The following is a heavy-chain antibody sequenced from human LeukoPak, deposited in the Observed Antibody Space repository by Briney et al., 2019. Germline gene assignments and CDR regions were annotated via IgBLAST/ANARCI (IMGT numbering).Heavy chain of an antibody. CDR3: ARGVLLRYSTYYYMDV. Sequence: SVKVSCKASGGTFSSYAISWVRQAPGQGLEWMGVIIPIFGTANYAQKFQGRVTITADESTSTAYMELSSLRSEDTAVYYCARGVLLRYSTYYYMDVWGKGTTVTISS. CDR1: GGTFSSYA. J-gene: IGHJ6*03. V-gene: IGHV1-69*13. CDR2: IIPIFGTA. D-gene: IGHD3-9*01.